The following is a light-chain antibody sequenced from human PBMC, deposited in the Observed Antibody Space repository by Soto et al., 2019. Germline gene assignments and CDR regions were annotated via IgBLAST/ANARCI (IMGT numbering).Light chain of an antibody. V-gene: IGLV1-51*01. J-gene: IGLJ1*01. Sequence: QSALSQPPSVSAAPGQRVTISCSGSSSNIGGNSVSWYQQLPGTAPKLPIYDDDQRPSGIPDRFSGSKSGTSATLGITGFQTGDEADYYCGSWDSSLSAYVFGTGTKVTVL. CDR1: SSNIGGNS. CDR3: GSWDSSLSAYV. CDR2: DDD.